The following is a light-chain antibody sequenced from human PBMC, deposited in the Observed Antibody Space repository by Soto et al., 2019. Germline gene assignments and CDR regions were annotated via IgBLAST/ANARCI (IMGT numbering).Light chain of an antibody. CDR1: QYVSSF. CDR2: DAS. CDR3: QQRYNWPPT. Sequence: VFTQSASTVSLSPGERATLSCRASQYVSSFLAWYQQKAGQAPRLLIYDASHRATGIPARFSGSGSGTDFTLTINSLEPEDFALYYCQQRYNWPPTFGQGTKVDIK. J-gene: IGKJ1*01. V-gene: IGKV3-11*01.